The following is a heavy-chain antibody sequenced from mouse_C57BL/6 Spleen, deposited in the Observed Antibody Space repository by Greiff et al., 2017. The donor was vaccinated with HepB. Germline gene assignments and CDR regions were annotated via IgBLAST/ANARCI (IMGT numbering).Heavy chain of an antibody. CDR3: CYGSGYYAMDY. D-gene: IGHD1-1*01. Sequence: QVKLQQPGAELVKPGASVKLSCKASGYTFTSYWMHWVKQRPGQGLEWIGMIHPNSGSTNYNEKFKSKATLTVDKSSSTAYMQLSSLTSEDSAVYYCCYGSGYYAMDYWGQGTSVTVSS. CDR1: GYTFTSYW. CDR2: IHPNSGST. V-gene: IGHV1-64*01. J-gene: IGHJ4*01.